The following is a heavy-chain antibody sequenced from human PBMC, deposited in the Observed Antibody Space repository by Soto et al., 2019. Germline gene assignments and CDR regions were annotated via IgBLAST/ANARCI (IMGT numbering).Heavy chain of an antibody. CDR2: INPSGGST. V-gene: IGHV1-46*01. CDR3: ARDRGPSSGYYPYWFDP. J-gene: IGHJ5*02. D-gene: IGHD3-22*01. Sequence: GASVKVSCTASGYTFTSYHMHWVRQAPGQGLEWMGKINPSGGSTTYTQKFQGRVTITTDKSTSTAYMELSSLRSEDTAVYYCARDRGPSSGYYPYWFDPWGQGTLVTVSS. CDR1: GYTFTSYH.